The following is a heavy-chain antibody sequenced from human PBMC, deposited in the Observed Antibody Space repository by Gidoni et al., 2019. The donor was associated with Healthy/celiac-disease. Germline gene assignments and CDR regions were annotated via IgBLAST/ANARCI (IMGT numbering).Heavy chain of an antibody. CDR2: ISGSGGST. CDR1: GVTFSSYA. D-gene: IGHD2-21*02. Sequence: EVQLLESGGGLVQPGGSLRLSCAASGVTFSSYAMVWVRQAQGKGLEWVSAISGSGGSTYYADSVKGRFTISRDKSKNTLYLQMNSLRDEDTAVYYCAKDRRDLGDCLDYWGQGTLVTVSS. CDR3: AKDRRDLGDCLDY. J-gene: IGHJ4*02. V-gene: IGHV3-23*01.